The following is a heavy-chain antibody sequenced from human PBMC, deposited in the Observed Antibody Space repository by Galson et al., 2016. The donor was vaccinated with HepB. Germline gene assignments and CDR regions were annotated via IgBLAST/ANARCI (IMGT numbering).Heavy chain of an antibody. CDR2: IVPMFGAT. V-gene: IGHV1-69*13. J-gene: IGHJ5*01. CDR1: GGTFSTDG. D-gene: IGHD2-21*02. Sequence: SVKVSCKSSGGTFSTDGLSWVRRAPGQGLEWMGGIVPMFGATNYAQKFQDRVTITADESTNTAYMELSSLRSEDTAIYYCAREGCAGDCPKWFDPWGQGTLVTVSS. CDR3: AREGCAGDCPKWFDP.